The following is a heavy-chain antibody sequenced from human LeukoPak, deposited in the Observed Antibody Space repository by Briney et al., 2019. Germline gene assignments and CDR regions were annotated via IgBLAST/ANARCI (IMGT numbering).Heavy chain of an antibody. J-gene: IGHJ3*01. D-gene: IGHD3-22*01. CDR1: GHSITSGYY. CDR2: IIHSGSI. V-gene: IGHV4-38-2*01. Sequence: SETLSLTCAVAGHSITSGYYWGWVRQSPGGGLEWIGTIIHSGSIYYNPSLKSRLTLSVGTSKNQFSLKLNSLTAADTAVYYCARMGVSYYYDSSTYFPVAFDVWGQGTMVTVSA. CDR3: ARMGVSYYYDSSTYFPVAFDV.